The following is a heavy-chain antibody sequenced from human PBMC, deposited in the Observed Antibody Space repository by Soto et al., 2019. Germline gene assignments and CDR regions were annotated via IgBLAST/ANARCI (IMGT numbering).Heavy chain of an antibody. D-gene: IGHD1-26*01. CDR1: GFTFSSYA. V-gene: IGHV3-30-3*01. J-gene: IGHJ5*02. CDR2: ISYDGSNK. Sequence: GGSLRLSCAASGFTFSSYAMHWVRQAPGKGLEWVAVISYDGSNKYYADSVKGRFTISRDNSKNTLYLQMNSLRAEDTAVYYCARDFAGATTFWFDPWGQGTLVTVSS. CDR3: ARDFAGATTFWFDP.